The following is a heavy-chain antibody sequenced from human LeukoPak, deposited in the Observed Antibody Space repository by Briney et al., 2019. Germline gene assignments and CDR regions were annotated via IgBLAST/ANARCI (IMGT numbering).Heavy chain of an antibody. CDR2: ITNSGGGT. Sequence: GALRPFLGTSGIPLYRHSNDLVRQASGKGLEWVSAITNSGGGTYYADSVKGRFTISRDNSKNTLYLQMNSLKAEDTAVYYCVKFVGAKGYWGQGTLVTVSS. CDR1: GIPLYRHS. CDR3: VKFVGAKGY. D-gene: IGHD1-26*01. J-gene: IGHJ4*02. V-gene: IGHV3-23*01.